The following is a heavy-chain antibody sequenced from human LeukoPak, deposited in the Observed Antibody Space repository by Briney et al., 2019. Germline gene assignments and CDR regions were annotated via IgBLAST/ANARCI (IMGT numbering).Heavy chain of an antibody. CDR2: IIPIFGTA. V-gene: IGHV1-69*13. CDR1: GGTFSSYA. J-gene: IGHJ4*02. Sequence: SVKVSCKASGGTFSSYAISWVRQAPGQGLEWMGGIIPIFGTANYAQKFQGRVTIPADESTSTAYMELSSLRSEDTAVYYCARGYYDFWSGWSYYFDYWGQGTLVTVSS. D-gene: IGHD3-3*01. CDR3: ARGYYDFWSGWSYYFDY.